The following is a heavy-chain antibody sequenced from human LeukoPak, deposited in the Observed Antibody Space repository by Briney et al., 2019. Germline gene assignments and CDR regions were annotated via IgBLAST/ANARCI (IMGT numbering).Heavy chain of an antibody. J-gene: IGHJ6*03. Sequence: ASVKVSCKASGYTFTSYGISWVRQAPGQGLEWMGWINPNSGGTNYAQKFQGRVTMTRDTSISTAYMELSRLGSDDTAVYYCARGAVPVFYYYMDVWGKGTTVTVSS. CDR1: GYTFTSYG. V-gene: IGHV1-2*02. CDR2: INPNSGGT. D-gene: IGHD2-2*01. CDR3: ARGAVPVFYYYMDV.